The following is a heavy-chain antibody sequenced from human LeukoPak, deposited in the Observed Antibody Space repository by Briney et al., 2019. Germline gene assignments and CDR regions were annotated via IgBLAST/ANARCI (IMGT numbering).Heavy chain of an antibody. J-gene: IGHJ6*02. CDR3: ARERDFWSGYRQTSYYYGMDV. CDR1: GGSISSGSYY. Sequence: SQTLSLTCTVSGGSISSGSYYWSWIPQPAGKGLEWIGRIYTSGSTNYNPSLKSRVTISVDTSKNQFSLKLSSVTAADTAVYYCARERDFWSGYRQTSYYYGMDVGGQGTTVTVSS. D-gene: IGHD3-3*01. V-gene: IGHV4-61*02. CDR2: IYTSGST.